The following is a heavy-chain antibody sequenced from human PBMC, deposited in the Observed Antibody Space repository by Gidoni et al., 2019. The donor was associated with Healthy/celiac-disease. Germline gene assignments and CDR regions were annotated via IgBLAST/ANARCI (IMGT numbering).Heavy chain of an antibody. J-gene: IGHJ4*02. Sequence: QLQLQESGPGLVKPSATLSLTCTVPGGSISSSSYYWGWIRQPPGKGLEWIGSIYYSGSTYYNPSLKSRVTISVDTSKNQFSLKLSSVTAADTAVYYCARHEGGYDLGVDYWGQGTLVTVSS. D-gene: IGHD5-12*01. CDR1: GGSISSSSYY. CDR2: IYYSGST. V-gene: IGHV4-39*01. CDR3: ARHEGGYDLGVDY.